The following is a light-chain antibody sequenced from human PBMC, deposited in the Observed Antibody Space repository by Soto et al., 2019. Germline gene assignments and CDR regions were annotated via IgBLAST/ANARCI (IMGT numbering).Light chain of an antibody. Sequence: DIEMTQSPASLSASVGDRVTISCRTSQTINNNLSWYQQRPGKAPKLLLYSSSSLMSGVPPRLSGSGSGTDFNLTISSLQPEDFATYLGQHTYITPITVGRGTRLDIK. J-gene: IGKJ5*01. CDR3: QHTYITPIT. CDR2: SSS. CDR1: QTINNN. V-gene: IGKV1-39*01.